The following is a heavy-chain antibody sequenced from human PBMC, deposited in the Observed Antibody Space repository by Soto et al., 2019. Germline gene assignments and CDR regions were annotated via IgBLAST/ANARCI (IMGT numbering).Heavy chain of an antibody. CDR2: TWSGGRGE. D-gene: IGHD3-22*01. CDR3: AKDDDTSSHYSLLDF. Sequence: QVQLVESGGGVVQPGTSLRLSCAASGFTFSHYGIHWVRQAPGKGLEWVAVTWSGGRGEYYADSVRGRFTISRDNSKTTVYLQMYSLRVEDTAVYYCAKDDDTSSHYSLLDFRGQGTLVTVSS. J-gene: IGHJ4*02. V-gene: IGHV3-33*06. CDR1: GFTFSHYG.